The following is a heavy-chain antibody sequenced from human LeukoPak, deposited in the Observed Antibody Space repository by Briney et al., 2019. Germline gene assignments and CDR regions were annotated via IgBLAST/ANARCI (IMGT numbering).Heavy chain of an antibody. D-gene: IGHD6-6*01. CDR3: ARDTLSIAARYYFDY. CDR1: GFTFSSYS. Sequence: GGSLRLSCAASGFTFSSYSMNWVRQAPGKGLEWVSGINWNGGSTGYADSVKGRFTISRDNAKNSLYLQMNSLRAEDTALYYCARDTLSIAARYYFDYWGQGTLVTVSS. V-gene: IGHV3-20*04. J-gene: IGHJ4*02. CDR2: INWNGGST.